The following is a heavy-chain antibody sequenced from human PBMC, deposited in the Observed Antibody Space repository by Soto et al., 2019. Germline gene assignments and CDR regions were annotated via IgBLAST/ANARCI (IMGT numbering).Heavy chain of an antibody. CDR1: GGSFSVYY. CDR3: AGLLRLADY. Sequence: SETLSLTCAVYGGSFSVYYWSWIRQPPGKGLEWIGEINHSGSTNYNPSLKSRVTISVDTSKNQFSLKLSSVTAADTAVYYCAGLLRLADYWGQGTLVTVSS. D-gene: IGHD3-10*01. CDR2: INHSGST. V-gene: IGHV4-34*01. J-gene: IGHJ4*02.